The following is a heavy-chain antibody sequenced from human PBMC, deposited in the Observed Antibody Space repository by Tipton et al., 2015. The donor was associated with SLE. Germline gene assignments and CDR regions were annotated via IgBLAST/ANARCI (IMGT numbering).Heavy chain of an antibody. CDR3: AREGVHFWSGSSYYYYYYMDV. J-gene: IGHJ6*03. CDR1: GGSISSGSYY. CDR2: IYTSGST. D-gene: IGHD3-3*02. V-gene: IGHV4-61*02. Sequence: TLSLTCTVSGGSISSGSYYWSWIRQPAGKGLEWIGRIYTSGSTNYNPSLKSRVTISVDTSKNQFSLKLSSVTAADTAVYYCAREGVHFWSGSSYYYYYYMDVWGKGTMVTVSS.